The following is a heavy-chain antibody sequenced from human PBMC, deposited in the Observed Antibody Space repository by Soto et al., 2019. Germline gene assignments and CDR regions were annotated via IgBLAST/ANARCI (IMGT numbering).Heavy chain of an antibody. CDR3: AKGKTTGWYYFDY. V-gene: IGHV3-23*01. CDR2: VSASGRDT. Sequence: EVLLLESGGDLAQPGGSLRLSCAASGFTFDNYAMSWVRQAPGKGLEWVAGVSASGRDTYYADSVKDRFTISRDSSKNTLYLKMNSLRAQDTATYYCAKGKTTGWYYFDYWGQGTLVTVSS. CDR1: GFTFDNYA. J-gene: IGHJ4*02. D-gene: IGHD6-19*01.